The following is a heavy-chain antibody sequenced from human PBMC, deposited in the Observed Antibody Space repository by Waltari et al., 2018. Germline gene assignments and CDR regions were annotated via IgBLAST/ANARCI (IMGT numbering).Heavy chain of an antibody. D-gene: IGHD3-10*01. J-gene: IGHJ4*02. CDR2: IYHSGST. CDR1: GYSISSGYY. CDR3: ARLTVQGVIIHFDY. V-gene: IGHV4-38-2*01. Sequence: QVQLQESGPGLVKPSETLSLTCAVSGYSISSGYYWGWIRQPPGKGLEWIGSIYHSGSTYYNPSLKSRVTISGDTSKNQCSLKLSSVTAADTAVYYCARLTVQGVIIHFDYWGQGTLVTVSS.